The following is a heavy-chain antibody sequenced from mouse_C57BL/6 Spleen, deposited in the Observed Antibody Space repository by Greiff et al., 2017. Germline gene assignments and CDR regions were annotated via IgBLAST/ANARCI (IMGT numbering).Heavy chain of an antibody. J-gene: IGHJ2*01. CDR3: AITGTEDYFDY. Sequence: DVKLQESGPGLVKPSQSLSLTCSVTGYSITSGYYWNWIRQFPGNKLEWMGYISYDGSNNYNPSLKNRISITRDTSKNQFFLKLNSVTTEDTATYYCAITGTEDYFDYWGQGTTLTVSS. D-gene: IGHD4-1*01. CDR1: GYSITSGYY. CDR2: ISYDGSN. V-gene: IGHV3-6*01.